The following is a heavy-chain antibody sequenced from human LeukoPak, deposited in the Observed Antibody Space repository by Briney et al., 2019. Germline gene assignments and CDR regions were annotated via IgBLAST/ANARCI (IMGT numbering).Heavy chain of an antibody. V-gene: IGHV3-64D*06. CDR2: ISSNGGST. J-gene: IGHJ4*02. CDR1: GFTFSSYA. D-gene: IGHD3-16*02. Sequence: GGSLRLSCSASGFTFSSYAMHWVRQAPGKGLEYVSAISSNGGSTYYAGSVKGRFTISRDNSKNTLYLQMSSLRAEDTAVYYCVKVRFGGVIDPFDYWGQGTLVTVSS. CDR3: VKVRFGGVIDPFDY.